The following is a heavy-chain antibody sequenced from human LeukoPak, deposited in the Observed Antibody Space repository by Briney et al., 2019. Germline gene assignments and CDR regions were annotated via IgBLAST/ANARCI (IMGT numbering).Heavy chain of an antibody. CDR3: ARERQLERLAFGKDGSAFDY. V-gene: IGHV3-21*01. CDR1: GITFNSYT. D-gene: IGHD1-1*01. CDR2: ISSSSSYI. Sequence: PGGSLRLSSAASGITFNSYTMNWVRQAPGKGLEWVSSISSSSSYIYYAASVKGRFTISRDNAKNSLYLQMHRLRAEDTAVYYCARERQLERLAFGKDGSAFDYWGQGTLVTVSS. J-gene: IGHJ4*02.